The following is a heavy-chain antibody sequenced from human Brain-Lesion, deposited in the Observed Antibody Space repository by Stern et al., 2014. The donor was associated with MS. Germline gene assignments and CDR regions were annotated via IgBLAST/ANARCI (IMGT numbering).Heavy chain of an antibody. D-gene: IGHD6-19*01. Sequence: MQLVQSGGGLVQPGGSLRLSCAASGFSFSTYAMSWVRQTPGKGLQWGSAISGRGGPTYYADSVKGRFTISRDNSKNTLYLQMDSLRADDTAVYYCAKWPHHIAVAGTRYFQHWGQGTLVTVSS. V-gene: IGHV3-23*04. J-gene: IGHJ1*01. CDR3: AKWPHHIAVAGTRYFQH. CDR2: ISGRGGPT. CDR1: GFSFSTYA.